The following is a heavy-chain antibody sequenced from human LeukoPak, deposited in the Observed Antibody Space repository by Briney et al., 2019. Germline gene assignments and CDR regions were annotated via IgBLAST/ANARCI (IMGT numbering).Heavy chain of an antibody. V-gene: IGHV5-51*01. CDR2: IYPDDSKT. J-gene: IGHJ4*02. Sequence: GESLKISCKGSGYDFSGYWIVWVRQMPGTGLEWMGVIYPDDSKTRYSSSFQGQVTFSADKSIRTAYLQWSSLKASDTAMYYCARYGAPTETDSMLDYWGQGTLVTVSS. D-gene: IGHD2-8*01. CDR1: GYDFSGYW. CDR3: ARYGAPTETDSMLDY.